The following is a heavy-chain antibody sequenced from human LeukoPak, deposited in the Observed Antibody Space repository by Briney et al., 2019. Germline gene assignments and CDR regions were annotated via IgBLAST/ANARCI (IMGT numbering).Heavy chain of an antibody. CDR3: ASQTPRRLPIAVADYFDY. CDR2: INQDGSGR. V-gene: IGHV3-7*02. Sequence: GGSLRLSCAASGFTFSAYWMSWVRQAPGKGLEWVANINQDGSGRYYGDSVRGRFTISRDNAESSLFLQMNSLRAEDTAVYYCASQTPRRLPIAVADYFDYWGQGTLVTVSS. CDR1: GFTFSAYW. D-gene: IGHD6-19*01. J-gene: IGHJ4*02.